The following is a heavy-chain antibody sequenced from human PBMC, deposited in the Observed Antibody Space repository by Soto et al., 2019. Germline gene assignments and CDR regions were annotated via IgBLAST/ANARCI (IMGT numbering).Heavy chain of an antibody. Sequence: QVQLVQSGAEVKKPGASVKVSCKASGYTFTRYGISWARQAPGQGLEWMGWISAYNGNTNYAQKRQGRATKTTDTSTSTAYMELRSLRSADTAVDYCARDHGGSYYYWGQGTLVTVSS. CDR2: ISAYNGNT. CDR1: GYTFTRYG. J-gene: IGHJ4*02. D-gene: IGHD1-26*01. V-gene: IGHV1-18*01. CDR3: ARDHGGSYYY.